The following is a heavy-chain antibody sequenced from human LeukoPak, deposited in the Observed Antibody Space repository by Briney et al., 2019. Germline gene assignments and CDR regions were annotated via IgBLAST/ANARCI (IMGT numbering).Heavy chain of an antibody. J-gene: IGHJ5*02. Sequence: SETLSLTCAVYGGSFSGYYWSWIRQPPGKGLEWIGEINHSGSTNYNPSLKSRVIISVDTSKNQFSLKLSSVTAADTAVCYCARRAVKGYCSSTSCYGGVDPWGQGTLVTVSS. CDR2: INHSGST. CDR3: ARRAVKGYCSSTSCYGGVDP. D-gene: IGHD2-2*01. V-gene: IGHV4-34*01. CDR1: GGSFSGYY.